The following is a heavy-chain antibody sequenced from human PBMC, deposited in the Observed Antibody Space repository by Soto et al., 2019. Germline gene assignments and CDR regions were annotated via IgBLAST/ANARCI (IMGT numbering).Heavy chain of an antibody. CDR1: GGSISSYY. J-gene: IGHJ2*01. Sequence: QVHLQESGPGLVKPSETLSLTCTVSGGSISSYYWSWIRLPPGKGLEWIGYIYYIGSTNYNPSLKSRVTLSVDTSKHQFSLKLISVTAADTAVYYCARNYGGNSALQNWSFDLWGRGTLVTVSS. CDR3: ARNYGGNSALQNWSFDL. V-gene: IGHV4-59*01. CDR2: IYYIGST. D-gene: IGHD4-17*01.